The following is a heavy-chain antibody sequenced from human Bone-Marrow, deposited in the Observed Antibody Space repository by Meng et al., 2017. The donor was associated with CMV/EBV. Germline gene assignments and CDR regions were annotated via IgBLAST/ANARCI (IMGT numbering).Heavy chain of an antibody. V-gene: IGHV1-69*05. Sequence: SVKVSCKASGYTFTSYAISWVRQVPGQGLEWMGGIIPIFGTANYAQKFQGRVTITTDESTSTAYMELSSLRSEDTAGYYCVTVNERPPLVGAAYGGQGTLVTVSS. D-gene: IGHD2-15*01. CDR2: IIPIFGTA. J-gene: IGHJ4*02. CDR3: VTVNERPPLVGAAY. CDR1: GYTFTSYA.